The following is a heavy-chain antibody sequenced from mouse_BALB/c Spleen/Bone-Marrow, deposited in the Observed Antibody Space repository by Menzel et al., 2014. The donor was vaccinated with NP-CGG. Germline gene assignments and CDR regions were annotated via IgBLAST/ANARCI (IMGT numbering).Heavy chain of an antibody. CDR1: GFDFSRYW. CDR3: AREGIPAWFAY. Sequence: DVKLQESGGGLVQAGGSLKLSFAASGFDFSRYWMSWVRQAPGKGLEWIGEINPDSSTINYTPTLKDKFIISRDNAKNTLYLQMSKVRSEDTALYYCAREGIPAWFAYWGQGTLVTVSA. CDR2: INPDSSTI. J-gene: IGHJ3*01. V-gene: IGHV4-1*02.